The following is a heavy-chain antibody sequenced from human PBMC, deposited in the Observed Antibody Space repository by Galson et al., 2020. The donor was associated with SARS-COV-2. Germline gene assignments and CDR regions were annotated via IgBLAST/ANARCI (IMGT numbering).Heavy chain of an antibody. CDR1: GFTFSSYW. CDR2: IKQHGSEK. D-gene: IGHD5-18*01. V-gene: IGHV3-7*01. Sequence: GESLKISCAASGFTFSSYWMSWVRQAPGKGLERVANIKQHGSEKYYVDSVKGRFTIHRDKAKNSLYLQMNSLRAEDKAVYYCARMARYSYGFESYYYYGMDVWGQGTTVTVSS. CDR3: ARMARYSYGFESYYYYGMDV. J-gene: IGHJ6*02.